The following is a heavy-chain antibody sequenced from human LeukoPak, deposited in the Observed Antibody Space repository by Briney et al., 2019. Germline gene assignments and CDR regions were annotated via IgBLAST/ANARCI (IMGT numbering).Heavy chain of an antibody. CDR2: IYYSGST. D-gene: IGHD3-22*01. J-gene: IGHJ1*01. Sequence: GSLRLSCAASGFTFSSYAMSWIRQPPGKGLEWIGSIYYSGSTYYNPSLKSRVTISVDTSKNQFSLKLSSVTAADTAVYYCARRTYYYDSSGPARGYFQHWGQGTLVTVSS. CDR1: GFTFSSYA. CDR3: ARRTYYYDSSGPARGYFQH. V-gene: IGHV4-39*01.